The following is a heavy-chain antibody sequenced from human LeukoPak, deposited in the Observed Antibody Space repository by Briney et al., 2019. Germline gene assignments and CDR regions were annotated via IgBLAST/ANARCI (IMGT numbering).Heavy chain of an antibody. Sequence: PGESLRLSCAASGFTLSSYAMNWVRQAPGQGLEWVSAISGNGHAYYADSVKGRFTISRDNSKNTLYLQMNSLRAEDTAVYYCAKVANRGWGDAFDIWGQGTMVTVSS. CDR1: GFTLSSYA. CDR3: AKVANRGWGDAFDI. D-gene: IGHD3-10*01. V-gene: IGHV3-23*01. J-gene: IGHJ3*02. CDR2: ISGNGHA.